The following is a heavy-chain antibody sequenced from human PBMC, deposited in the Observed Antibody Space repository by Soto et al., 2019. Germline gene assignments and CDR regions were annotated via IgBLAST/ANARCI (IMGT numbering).Heavy chain of an antibody. CDR2: IDPSDSYT. V-gene: IGHV5-10-1*01. D-gene: IGHD1-26*01. Sequence: GESLKISCQASGYSFTSYRITWVRQMPGKGLEWMARIDPSDSYTTYSPSFEGHVTISVDKSTSTAYLQWSSLKASDTAMYYCATFPPDVGDRRSFDVWGQGTMVTFSS. CDR1: GYSFTSYR. J-gene: IGHJ3*01. CDR3: ATFPPDVGDRRSFDV.